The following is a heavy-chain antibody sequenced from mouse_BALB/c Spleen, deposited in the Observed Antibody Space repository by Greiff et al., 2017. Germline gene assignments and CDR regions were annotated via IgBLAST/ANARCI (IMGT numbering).Heavy chain of an antibody. V-gene: IGHV5-6-4*01. Sequence: EVQRVESGGGLVKPGGSLKLSCAASGFTFSSYTMSWVRQTPEKRLEWVATISSGGSYTYYPDSVKGRFTISRDNAKNTLYLQMSSLKSEDTAMYYCTRDEGGGNLFDDWGQGTTLTVAS. CDR1: GFTFSSYT. J-gene: IGHJ2*01. CDR3: TRDEGGGNLFDD. D-gene: IGHD1-1*02. CDR2: ISSGGSYT.